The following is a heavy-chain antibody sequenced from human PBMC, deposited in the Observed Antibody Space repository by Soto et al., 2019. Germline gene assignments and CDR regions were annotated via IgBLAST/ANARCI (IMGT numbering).Heavy chain of an antibody. CDR2: ISSSGSTI. CDR1: GFTFSSYE. Sequence: PGGSLRLSCAASGFTFSSYEMNWVRQAPGKGLEWVSYISSSGSTIYYADSVKGRFTISRDNAKNSLYLQMNSLRAEDTAVYYCARGVDDYVWGSYRTNWFDPWGQGTLVTVS. V-gene: IGHV3-48*03. CDR3: ARGVDDYVWGSYRTNWFDP. J-gene: IGHJ5*02. D-gene: IGHD3-16*02.